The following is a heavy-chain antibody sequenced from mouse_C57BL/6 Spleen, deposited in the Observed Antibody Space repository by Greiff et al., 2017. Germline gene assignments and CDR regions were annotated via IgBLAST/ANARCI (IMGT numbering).Heavy chain of an antibody. CDR1: GYAFSSYW. CDR2: IYPGDGVT. V-gene: IGHV1-80*01. Sequence: VQLQQSGAELVKPGASVKISCKASGYAFSSYWMNWVKQRPGKGLEWIGQIYPGDGVTNYNGKFTGKATLTSYKSSSTAYMQLSSLASEDSAVYFWARARGNYYLDYWGQGTTLTVSS. CDR3: ARARGNYYLDY. J-gene: IGHJ2*01.